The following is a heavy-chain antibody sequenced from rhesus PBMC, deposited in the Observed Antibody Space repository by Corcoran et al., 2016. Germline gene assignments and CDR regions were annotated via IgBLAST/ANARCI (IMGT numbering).Heavy chain of an antibody. CDR3: ARIHTDYWYFDL. J-gene: IGHJ2*01. V-gene: IGHV4-165*01. CDR1: GGSFSGYY. D-gene: IGHD4-23*01. Sequence: QVQLQESGPGLVKPSETLSLTCAVSGGSFSGYYWGWIRPPPGKGLEGIGYISGSSGSTDYNPSLKSRVTISTDTSKNQFSLKLSSVTAADTAVYYCARIHTDYWYFDLWGPGTPITISS. CDR2: ISGSSGST.